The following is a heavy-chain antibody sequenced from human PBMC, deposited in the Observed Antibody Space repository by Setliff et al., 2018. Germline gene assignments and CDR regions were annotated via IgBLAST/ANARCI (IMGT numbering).Heavy chain of an antibody. CDR2: IHPGDSDI. CDR3: AVLQVPLAAPAHFEF. D-gene: IGHD3-10*01. J-gene: IGHJ4*02. CDR1: GYRFTNSW. Sequence: PGESLKISCKGSGYRFTNSWIGWVRQMPGKGLEWMGIIHPGDSDIRYGPSFQGQVTISADKSINTAYLQWVGLKASDTAMYYCAVLQVPLAAPAHFEFWGQGTLVTV. V-gene: IGHV5-51*01.